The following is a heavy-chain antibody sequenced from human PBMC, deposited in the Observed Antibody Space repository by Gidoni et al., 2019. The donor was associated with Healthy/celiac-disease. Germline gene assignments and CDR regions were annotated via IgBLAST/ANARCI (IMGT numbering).Heavy chain of an antibody. D-gene: IGHD2-21*02. V-gene: IGHV3-23*01. CDR2: ISGSGGST. CDR1: GFTFSSYA. J-gene: IGHJ6*02. Sequence: EVQLLESGGGLVQPGGSLRLSCAASGFTFSSYAMSWVRQAPGKGLEWVSAISGSGGSTYYADSVKGRFTISRDNSKNTLYLQMNSLRAEDTAVYYCAKEYGGNSEVYYYYGMDVWGQGTTVTVSS. CDR3: AKEYGGNSEVYYYYGMDV.